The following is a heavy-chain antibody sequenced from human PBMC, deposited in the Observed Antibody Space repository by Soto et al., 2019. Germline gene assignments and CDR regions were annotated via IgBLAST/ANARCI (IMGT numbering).Heavy chain of an antibody. D-gene: IGHD2-15*01. J-gene: IGHJ6*02. CDR2: INAGNGNT. CDR3: ARDTSSLLFRYYYGMDV. V-gene: IGHV1-3*01. Sequence: ASVKVSCKASGYTFTSYAMHWVRQAPGQRLEWMGWINAGNGNTKYSQKFQGRVTITRDTSASTAYMGLSSLRSEDTAVYYCARDTSSLLFRYYYGMDVWGQGTTVTVSS. CDR1: GYTFTSYA.